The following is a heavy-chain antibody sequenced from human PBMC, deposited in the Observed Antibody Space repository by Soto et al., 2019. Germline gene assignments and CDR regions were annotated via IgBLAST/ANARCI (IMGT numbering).Heavy chain of an antibody. CDR1: GGTFSSYA. CDR3: AREPYCTNGVCYKYDFDD. J-gene: IGHJ4*02. V-gene: IGHV1-69*13. D-gene: IGHD2-8*01. CDR2: IIPIFGTA. Sequence: ASVKVSCKASGGTFSSYAISWVRQAPGQGLEWMGGIIPIFGTANYTQKFQGRVTITADESTSTAYMELSSLRSEDTAVYYCAREPYCTNGVCYKYDFDDWGQGTLVTVSS.